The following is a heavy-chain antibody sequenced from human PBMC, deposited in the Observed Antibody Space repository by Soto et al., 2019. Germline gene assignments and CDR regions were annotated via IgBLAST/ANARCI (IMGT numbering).Heavy chain of an antibody. Sequence: PSETLSLTCSVSGGSIRDYFWTWIRQSPGRGLEWIGYISSSGTVKYNSSLKSRVTISLDRSRNQFSLKLSSVTAADKAVNFCARDRKLELPGNYYYYGMDVWGQGTTVTVSS. CDR1: GGSIRDYF. CDR2: ISSSGTV. D-gene: IGHD1-7*01. CDR3: ARDRKLELPGNYYYYGMDV. J-gene: IGHJ6*02. V-gene: IGHV4-59*01.